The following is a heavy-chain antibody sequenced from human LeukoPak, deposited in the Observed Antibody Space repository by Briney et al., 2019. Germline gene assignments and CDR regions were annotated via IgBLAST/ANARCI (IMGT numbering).Heavy chain of an antibody. D-gene: IGHD1-26*01. CDR3: ARAESYSTYGMDV. CDR2: IYYSGST. CDR1: GGSISSGGYY. Sequence: SETLSLTCTVSGGSISSGGYYWSWIRQHPGTGLEWIGYIYYSGSTYYNPSLKSRVTISVDTSKNQFSLKLSSVTAADTAVYYCARAESYSTYGMDVWGQGTTVTVSS. V-gene: IGHV4-31*03. J-gene: IGHJ6*02.